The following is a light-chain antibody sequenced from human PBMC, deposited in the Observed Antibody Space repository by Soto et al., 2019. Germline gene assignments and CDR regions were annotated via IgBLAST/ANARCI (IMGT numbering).Light chain of an antibody. J-gene: IGKJ2*01. CDR2: SVS. V-gene: IGKV1-12*01. CDR1: QGVNSW. CDR3: QQAISFPYT. Sequence: DIQMTQSPSSVSASVGDRVTITCRASQGVNSWLAWYQQKPGKAPKLLIYSVSTLEGGVPSRFSGSGSGIDFTLTITSLQPEDFATYYCQQAISFPYTFGQGTKLDIK.